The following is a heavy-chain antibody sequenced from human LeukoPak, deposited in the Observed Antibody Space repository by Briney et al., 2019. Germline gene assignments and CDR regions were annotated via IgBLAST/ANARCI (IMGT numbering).Heavy chain of an antibody. D-gene: IGHD6-13*01. V-gene: IGHV1-8*01. CDR2: MNPNSGNT. CDR3: ARSGSSWYDPFDY. Sequence: EASVKVSCKASGYTFTSYDIHWVRQATGQGLEWMGWMNPNSGNTGYAQKFQGRVTMTRDTSISTAYMELSRLRSDDTAVYYCARSGSSWYDPFDYWGQGTLVTVSS. J-gene: IGHJ4*02. CDR1: GYTFTSYD.